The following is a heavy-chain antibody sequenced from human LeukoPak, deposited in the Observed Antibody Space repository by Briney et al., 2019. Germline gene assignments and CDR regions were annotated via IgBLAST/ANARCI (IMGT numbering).Heavy chain of an antibody. D-gene: IGHD3-16*02. J-gene: IGHJ4*02. CDR2: INHSGST. Sequence: SETLSLTCAVYGGSFSGYYWSWIRQPPGKGLEWIGEINHSGSTNYNPSLKSRVTISVDTSKNQFSLKLSSVTAADTAMYYCAREGYDYVWGNYRHFDYWGQGTLDTVSS. CDR1: GGSFSGYY. V-gene: IGHV4-34*01. CDR3: AREGYDYVWGNYRHFDY.